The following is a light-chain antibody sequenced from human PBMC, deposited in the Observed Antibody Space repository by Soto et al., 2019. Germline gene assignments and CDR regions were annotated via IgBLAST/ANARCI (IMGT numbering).Light chain of an antibody. CDR2: AAS. J-gene: IGKJ1*01. Sequence: DIQLTQSPSFLSASVGDRVTITCRASQGFSSFLAWYQQKPGKAPKLLIYAASTLQSGVPSRFSGSGSGTEFTLTISTLQPEDFATYYYQQLNSYPWTFGQGTKVEIK. CDR3: QQLNSYPWT. CDR1: QGFSSF. V-gene: IGKV1-9*01.